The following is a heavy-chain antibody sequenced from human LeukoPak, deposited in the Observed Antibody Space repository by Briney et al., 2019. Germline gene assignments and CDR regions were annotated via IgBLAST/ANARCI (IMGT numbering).Heavy chain of an antibody. CDR3: ARDSHYHDSSVRGGLDV. CDR1: GSTFNNYY. J-gene: IGHJ6*02. Sequence: GGALRLSCAASGSTFNNYYMSWIRQAPGRGLEWISYISDSSRTIYYAGSVKGRFTISRDNAKNSLYLQMNSLRDDDTAVYYCARDSHYHDSSVRGGLDVWGQGTTVTVPS. V-gene: IGHV3-11*01. CDR2: ISDSSRTI. D-gene: IGHD3-22*01.